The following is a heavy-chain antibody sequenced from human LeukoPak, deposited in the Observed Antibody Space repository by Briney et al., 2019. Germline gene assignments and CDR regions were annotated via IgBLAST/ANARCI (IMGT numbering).Heavy chain of an antibody. CDR3: ARLQVGACDY. J-gene: IGHJ4*02. CDR2: ISSSGSTI. Sequence: GGSLRLSCAASGFTFSSYEMKWLRQAPGQGLEWVSYISSSGSTIYYADSVKGRFTISRDNAKNSLYLQMNSLRAEDTAVYYCARLQVGACDYWGQGTLVTVSS. CDR1: GFTFSSYE. D-gene: IGHD1-26*01. V-gene: IGHV3-48*03.